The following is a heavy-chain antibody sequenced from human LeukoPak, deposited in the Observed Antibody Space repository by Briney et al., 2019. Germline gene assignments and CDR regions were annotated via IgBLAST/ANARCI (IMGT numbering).Heavy chain of an antibody. CDR3: AKDIELSI. CDR1: GFRFSDAA. V-gene: IGHV3-23*01. CDR2: IGSVGHST. Sequence: TGGSLRLSCAASGFRFSDAAMTWVRQAQGKGLEWVSLIGSVGHSTYYGDSVKGRFTISRDNSKNTLSLLMNSLRVEDTAIYYCAKDIELSILGLGTMVTVSS. J-gene: IGHJ3*02. D-gene: IGHD3-16*02.